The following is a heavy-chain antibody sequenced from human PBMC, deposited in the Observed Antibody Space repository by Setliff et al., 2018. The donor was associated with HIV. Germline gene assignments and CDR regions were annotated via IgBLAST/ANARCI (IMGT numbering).Heavy chain of an antibody. J-gene: IGHJ2*01. Sequence: PGGSLRLSCAASEFIFSRYAIYWVRQAPGKGLEWVAVISSDGSDKYYADSVKGRFTISRDNSKNTLYLQMNSLRAEDTAVYYCARDRFPQSNIFGAWYFDLWGRGTLVTV. CDR2: ISSDGSDK. V-gene: IGHV3-30*01. CDR3: ARDRFPQSNIFGAWYFDL. CDR1: EFIFSRYA. D-gene: IGHD3-10*02.